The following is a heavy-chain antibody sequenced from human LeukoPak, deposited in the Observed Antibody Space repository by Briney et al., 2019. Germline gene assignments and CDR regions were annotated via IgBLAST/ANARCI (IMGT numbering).Heavy chain of an antibody. CDR1: GDFITAYY. CDR2: VYYSGST. Sequence: SETLSVTCTVSGDFITAYYWSWIRQPPGKGLEWIGYVYYSGSTEYNPSLRSRVTISLEMSKHQFSLNLTSVTAADTAVYYCASNTGTVFDYWGQGALVTVSS. V-gene: IGHV4-59*01. CDR3: ASNTGTVFDY. J-gene: IGHJ4*02. D-gene: IGHD7-27*01.